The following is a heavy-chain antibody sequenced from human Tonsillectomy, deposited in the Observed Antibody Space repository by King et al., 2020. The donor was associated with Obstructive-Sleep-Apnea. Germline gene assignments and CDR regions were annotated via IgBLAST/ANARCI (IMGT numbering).Heavy chain of an antibody. CDR3: AKLFQDSGYSSSWYWDYYYGMDV. J-gene: IGHJ6*02. D-gene: IGHD6-13*01. CDR2: ISYDGSNK. Sequence: VQLVQSGGGVVQPGRSLRLSCAASGFTFSSYGMHWVRQAPGKGLEWVAVISYDGSNKYYADSVKGRFTISRDNSKNTLYLQMNSLRAEDTAVYYCAKLFQDSGYSSSWYWDYYYGMDVWGQGTTVTVSS. CDR1: GFTFSSYG. V-gene: IGHV3-30*18.